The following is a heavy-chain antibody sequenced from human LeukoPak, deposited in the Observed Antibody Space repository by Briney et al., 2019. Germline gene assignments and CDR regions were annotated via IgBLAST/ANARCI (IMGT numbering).Heavy chain of an antibody. V-gene: IGHV3-30*04. Sequence: GSLRLSCAASGFTFSSYAMHWVRQAPGKGLEWVAVISYDGSNKYYADSVKGRFTISRDNSKNTLYLQMNSLRAEDTAVYYCASLRYSYGYNYWGQGTLVTVSS. CDR2: ISYDGSNK. D-gene: IGHD5-18*01. CDR3: ASLRYSYGYNY. CDR1: GFTFSSYA. J-gene: IGHJ4*02.